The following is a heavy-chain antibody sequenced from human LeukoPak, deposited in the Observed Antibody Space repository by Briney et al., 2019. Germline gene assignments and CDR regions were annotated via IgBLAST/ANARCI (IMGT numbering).Heavy chain of an antibody. V-gene: IGHV4-30-4*07. D-gene: IGHD6-19*01. J-gene: IGHJ5*02. CDR2: IYHTGNT. CDR1: GVFLSRGGYS. Sequence: SEALSLPCPVSGVFLSRGGYSWTWIRRPPRKGLEWIGDIYHTGNTNYNPSLKSRFTISVDASKNQVSLRLTSVTAADTAVYYCARGRYSSGWYKEKTWFDPWGQGILVTVSS. CDR3: ARGRYSSGWYKEKTWFDP.